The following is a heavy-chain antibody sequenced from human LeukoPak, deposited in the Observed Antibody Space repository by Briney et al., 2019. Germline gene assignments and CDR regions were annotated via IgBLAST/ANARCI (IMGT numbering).Heavy chain of an antibody. Sequence: GESLKISCKGSGCSFTSYWIGWVRQMPGKGLEWMGIIYPGDSDTGYSPSFQGQVTISADKSISTAYLQWSSLKASDTAMYYCARRDYDFWSGVRVGWFDPWGQGTLVTVSS. D-gene: IGHD3-3*01. CDR2: IYPGDSDT. V-gene: IGHV5-51*01. CDR3: ARRDYDFWSGVRVGWFDP. J-gene: IGHJ5*02. CDR1: GCSFTSYW.